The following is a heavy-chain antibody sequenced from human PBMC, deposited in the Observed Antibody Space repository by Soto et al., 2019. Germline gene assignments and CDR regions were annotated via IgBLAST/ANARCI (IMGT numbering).Heavy chain of an antibody. Sequence: SETLSLTCTVSGGSISSGGYYWSWIRQHPGKGLEWIGYIYHSGSTYYNPSIKSRVTISVDTSKNQFSLKLSSVTAADTAVYYCARRYCSSTSCYSRNWYDPCGQGTLVTVS. CDR2: IYHSGST. J-gene: IGHJ5*02. CDR3: ARRYCSSTSCYSRNWYDP. D-gene: IGHD2-2*01. CDR1: GGSISSGGYY. V-gene: IGHV4-31*03.